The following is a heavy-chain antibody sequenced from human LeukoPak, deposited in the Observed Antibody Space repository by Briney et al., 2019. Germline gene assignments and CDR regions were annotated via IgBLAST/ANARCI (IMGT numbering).Heavy chain of an antibody. Sequence: KSSETLSLTCTLSSGSLSSSYWSWIRQPAGKGLEWIGRIYTSGSTNYNPSLKSRVTMSVDTSKNQFSLKLGSVTAADAAVYYCARDCSGGTCYLGVVDYWGQGILVTVSS. J-gene: IGHJ4*02. V-gene: IGHV4-4*07. CDR1: SGSLSSSY. D-gene: IGHD2-15*01. CDR3: ARDCSGGTCYLGVVDY. CDR2: IYTSGST.